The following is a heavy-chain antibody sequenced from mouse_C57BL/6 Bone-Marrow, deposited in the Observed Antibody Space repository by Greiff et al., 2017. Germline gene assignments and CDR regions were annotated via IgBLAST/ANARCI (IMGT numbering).Heavy chain of an antibody. CDR2: IDPENGDT. CDR3: TFYDGYYEAY. Sequence: VQLQESGAELVRPGASVKLSCTASGFNIKDDYMHWVKQRPEQGLEWIGWIDPENGDTEYASKFQGKATITADTSSNTAYLQLSSLTSEDTAVDYYTFYDGYYEAYWGQGTLVTVSA. V-gene: IGHV14-4*01. CDR1: GFNIKDDY. D-gene: IGHD2-3*01. J-gene: IGHJ3*01.